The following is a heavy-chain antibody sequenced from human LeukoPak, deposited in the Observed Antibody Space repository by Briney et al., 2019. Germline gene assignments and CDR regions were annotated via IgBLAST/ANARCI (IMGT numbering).Heavy chain of an antibody. CDR1: GFTFSHYS. CDR3: ARDRLGDGYTREFDS. Sequence: PGGSLRLSCAGSGFTFSHYSMNWVRQAPGKGLEWVASFGSDLSFRSVADSLKGRFTISRDNAENSIYLHMNSLRAEDTAIYYCARDRLGDGYTREFDSWGQGTLVIVSS. CDR2: FGSDLSFR. J-gene: IGHJ4*02. V-gene: IGHV3-21*01. D-gene: IGHD5-24*01.